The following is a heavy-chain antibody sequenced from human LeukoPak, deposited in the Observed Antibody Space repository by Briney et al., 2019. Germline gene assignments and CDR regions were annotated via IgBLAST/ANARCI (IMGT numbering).Heavy chain of an antibody. CDR1: GGSISTYY. D-gene: IGHD6-19*01. J-gene: IGHJ5*02. CDR2: VYYSGTT. V-gene: IGHV4-59*01. Sequence: PSETLSLTCTVSGGSISTYYWTWIRQPPEKGLEWIGYVYYSGTTNYNPSLKSRVTISVDTSKNQFSLNLSSVTAVDTAVYYCARGLARQTWFDPWGQGTLVTVSS. CDR3: ARGLARQTWFDP.